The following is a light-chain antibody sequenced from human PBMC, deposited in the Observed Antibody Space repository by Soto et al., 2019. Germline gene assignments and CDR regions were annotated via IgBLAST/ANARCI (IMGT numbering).Light chain of an antibody. CDR2: GAS. Sequence: EIVLTQSPATLSLSPGERATLSCRASQSVSSYLAWYQQKPGQAPRLLIYGASSRATGIPDRFSGSGSGTDFTLTISRLEPEDSAVYYCQQRVNWPTLTFGGGTKVDIK. V-gene: IGKV3-11*01. CDR3: QQRVNWPTLT. J-gene: IGKJ4*01. CDR1: QSVSSY.